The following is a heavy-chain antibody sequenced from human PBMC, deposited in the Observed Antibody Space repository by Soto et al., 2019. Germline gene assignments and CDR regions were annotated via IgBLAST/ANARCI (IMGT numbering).Heavy chain of an antibody. D-gene: IGHD4-4*01. CDR2: IIPILGIA. Sequence: QVQLVQSGAEVKKPGSSVKVSCTASGGTFSSYTNSWVRQAPGQGLEWMGRIIPILGIANYAQKFQGRVTITADKSTSTAYMELSSLRSEDTAVYYCARDYSKYNWFDPWGQGTLVTVSS. J-gene: IGHJ5*02. V-gene: IGHV1-69*08. CDR3: ARDYSKYNWFDP. CDR1: GGTFSSYT.